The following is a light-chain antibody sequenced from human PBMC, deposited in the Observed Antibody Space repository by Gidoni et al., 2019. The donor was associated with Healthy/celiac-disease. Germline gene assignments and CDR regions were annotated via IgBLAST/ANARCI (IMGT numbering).Light chain of an antibody. CDR2: AAS. CDR1: QSSSSY. Sequence: DIQMIQSPSSLSASVGDRVTITCRASQSSSSYLNWYQQKPGKAPKLLIYAASSLQSGVPSRFSGSGSGTDFTLTISSLQPEDFATYYCQQGYSTPITFGRGTQLEIK. J-gene: IGKJ5*01. V-gene: IGKV1-39*01. CDR3: QQGYSTPIT.